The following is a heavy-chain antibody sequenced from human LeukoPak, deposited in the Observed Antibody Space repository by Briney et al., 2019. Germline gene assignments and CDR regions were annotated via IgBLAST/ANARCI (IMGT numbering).Heavy chain of an antibody. CDR2: VHFSGRN. Sequence: SETLSLTCTVSGGSVSSGGYYWSWLRQPPGKGLEWIGWVHFSGRNNYNPSLKSRATISLDTSNSQFSLKLNSLTAVDTAIYFCARQQIRASIFGALESWGPGSLVTVSS. J-gene: IGHJ5*02. CDR3: ARQQIRASIFGALES. V-gene: IGHV4-61*08. CDR1: GGSVSSGGYY. D-gene: IGHD3-10*01.